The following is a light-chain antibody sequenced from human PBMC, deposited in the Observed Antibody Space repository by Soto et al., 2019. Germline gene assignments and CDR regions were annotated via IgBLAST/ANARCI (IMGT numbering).Light chain of an antibody. J-gene: IGLJ1*01. Sequence: QSALTQPPSASGTPGQRVTISCSGSRSNIGSNTVNWYQQLPGTAPKLLIYSHNQRPSGVPDRFSGSKSGTSASLAISGLQSEDEADYYCATWDDSLDGYVFGTGTKVTVL. CDR2: SHN. CDR3: ATWDDSLDGYV. V-gene: IGLV1-44*01. CDR1: RSNIGSNT.